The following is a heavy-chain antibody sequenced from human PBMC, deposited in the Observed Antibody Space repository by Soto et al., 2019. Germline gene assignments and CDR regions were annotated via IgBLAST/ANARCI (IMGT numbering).Heavy chain of an antibody. D-gene: IGHD6-19*01. CDR1: GFTFSSYA. J-gene: IGHJ4*02. Sequence: PGGSLRLSCAASGFTFSSYAMHWVRQAPGKGLEWVAVISYDGSNKYYADSVKGRFTISRDNSKNTLYLQMNSLRAEDTAVYYCARPPERYSSDWVNCFPLLDWGQGTLVTVSS. V-gene: IGHV3-30-3*01. CDR2: ISYDGSNK. CDR3: ARPPERYSSDWVNCFPLLD.